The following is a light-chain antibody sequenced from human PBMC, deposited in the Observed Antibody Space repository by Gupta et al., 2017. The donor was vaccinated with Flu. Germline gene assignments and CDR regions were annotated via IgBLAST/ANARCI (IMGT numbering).Light chain of an antibody. Sequence: DIQMTQSPSSLSASVGNRVTIPGRASQSVSSYLNWYQQKPGKAPKLLIYAASRMQSGVPARFSGSGSGTDFTLTISRLQSEDFATYYCQQGYSSPGTFGQGTKVEIK. CDR2: AAS. V-gene: IGKV1-39*01. CDR1: QSVSSY. J-gene: IGKJ1*01. CDR3: QQGYSSPGT.